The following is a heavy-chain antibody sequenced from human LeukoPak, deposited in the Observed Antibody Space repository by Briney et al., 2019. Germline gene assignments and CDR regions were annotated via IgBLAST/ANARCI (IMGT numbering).Heavy chain of an antibody. CDR3: ARHRGYYSSSYDY. J-gene: IGHJ4*02. CDR2: IYYSGST. D-gene: IGHD6-13*01. V-gene: IGHV4-59*01. Sequence: SETLSLTCTVSDGSISSYYWSWIRQPPGKGLEWIGYIYYSGSTNYNPSLKSRVTISVDTSKNQFSLKLSSVTAADTAVYYCARHRGYYSSSYDYWGQGTLVTVSS. CDR1: DGSISSYY.